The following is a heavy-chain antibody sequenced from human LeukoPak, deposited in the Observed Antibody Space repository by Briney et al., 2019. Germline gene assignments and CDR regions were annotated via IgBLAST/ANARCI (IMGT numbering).Heavy chain of an antibody. CDR2: ISSSSSTI. J-gene: IGHJ4*02. V-gene: IGHV3-48*04. CDR3: ARAFRDYGSGTYYPDY. CDR1: GFTFSSYS. Sequence: PGGSLRLSCAASGFTFSSYSMNWVRQAPGKGLEWVSYISSSSSTIYYADSVKGRFTISRDNAKNSLYLQMNSLRAEDTAVYYCARAFRDYGSGTYYPDYWGQGTLVTVSS. D-gene: IGHD3-10*01.